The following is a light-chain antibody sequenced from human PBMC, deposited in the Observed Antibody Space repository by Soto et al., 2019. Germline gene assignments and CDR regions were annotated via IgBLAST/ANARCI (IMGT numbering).Light chain of an antibody. CDR3: SSYTSSSTLNYV. J-gene: IGLJ1*01. CDR2: DVS. V-gene: IGLV2-14*01. CDR1: SSDVCGYNY. Sequence: PAARAWIPGHSVSLPSNGTSSDVCGYNYVCWYQQHPGKAPKLMIYDVSNRPSGVSNRFSGSKSGNTASLTISGLQAEDEADYYCSSYTSSSTLNYVFGTGTKVTVL.